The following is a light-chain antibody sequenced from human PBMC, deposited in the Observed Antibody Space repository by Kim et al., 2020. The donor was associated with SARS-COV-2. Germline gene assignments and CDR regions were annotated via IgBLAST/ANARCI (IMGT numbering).Light chain of an antibody. V-gene: IGLV1-40*01. Sequence: RVDISCTGSTSNIGAYDVHWYQHLPGTAPKLLIFADRNRPSGVPDRFSGSKSGTSASLAITGLQEEDEAVYYCQSYDSSLSGSWVFGGGTQLTVL. CDR1: TSNIGAYD. CDR3: QSYDSSLSGSWV. CDR2: ADR. J-gene: IGLJ3*02.